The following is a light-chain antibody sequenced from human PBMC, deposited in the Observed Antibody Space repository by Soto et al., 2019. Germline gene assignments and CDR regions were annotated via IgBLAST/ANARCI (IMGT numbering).Light chain of an antibody. CDR1: SGSVSTSSY. V-gene: IGLV8-61*01. CDR2: STN. J-gene: IGLJ3*02. Sequence: QTVVTQEPSFSVSPVGTVTLTCGLSSGSVSTSSYPSWYQQTPGQAPRTLIYSTNTRSSGVPDRFSGSILGNKSALPITGALSDDEAYYDCVLDRVSGLSFGGATQRTV. CDR3: VLDRVSGLS.